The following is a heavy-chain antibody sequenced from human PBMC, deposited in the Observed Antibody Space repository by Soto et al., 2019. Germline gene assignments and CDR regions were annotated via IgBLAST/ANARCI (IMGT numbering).Heavy chain of an antibody. D-gene: IGHD2-15*01. V-gene: IGHV4-34*01. CDR2: INHSGFT. J-gene: IGHJ4*02. CDR1: GGSFTTYY. CDR3: ARRYCSDSYCSYFDY. Sequence: QVQLHQWGAGLLKPSETLSLTCAVYGGSFTTYYWGWIRRSPGKGLEWTGEINHSGFTNYNPSLESRVTTSVDTSKNQFSLKLRSVTAADTAIYYCARRYCSDSYCSYFDYWGRGTLVSVSS.